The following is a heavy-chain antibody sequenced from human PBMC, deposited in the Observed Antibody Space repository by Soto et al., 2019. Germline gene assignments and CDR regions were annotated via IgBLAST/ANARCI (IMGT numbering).Heavy chain of an antibody. CDR2: IYFSGST. J-gene: IGHJ4*02. V-gene: IGHV4-31*03. D-gene: IGHD1-26*01. CDR3: ASGNAWEALLAY. CDR1: GASINSGGYY. Sequence: QVQLQESGPGLVKPSQTLSLTCTVSGASINSGGYYWSWIRHLPGKGLEWIGYIYFSGSTYYNPSLGSRVTISLETSQNQFSLKLSSVTAADTAVYYCASGNAWEALLAYWGQGTLFTVSS.